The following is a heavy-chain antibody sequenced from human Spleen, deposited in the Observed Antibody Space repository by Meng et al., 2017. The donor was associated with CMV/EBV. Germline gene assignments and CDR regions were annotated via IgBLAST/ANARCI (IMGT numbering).Heavy chain of an antibody. Sequence: TSYYMHWGRQAPGQGLEWMGIINPSGGSTSYAQKFQGRVTMTRDTSTSTVYMELSSLRSEDTAVYYCARDLGVAVAGVGLGLHNWFDPWGRGTLVTVSS. V-gene: IGHV1-46*01. J-gene: IGHJ5*02. CDR1: TSYY. D-gene: IGHD6-19*01. CDR2: INPSGGST. CDR3: ARDLGVAVAGVGLGLHNWFDP.